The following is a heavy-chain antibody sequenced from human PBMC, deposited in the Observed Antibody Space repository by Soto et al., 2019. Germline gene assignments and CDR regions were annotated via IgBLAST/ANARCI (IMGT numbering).Heavy chain of an antibody. D-gene: IGHD6-13*01. V-gene: IGHV3-23*01. CDR2: ISGSGGST. CDR1: GFTFSSYA. Sequence: PGGSLRLSCAASGFTFSSYAMSWVRQAPGKGLEWVSAISGSGGSTYYADSVKGRFTISRDNSENTLYLQMNSLRAEDTAVYYCAREAYSSSWSYYYGMDVWSQGTTVTVSS. J-gene: IGHJ6*02. CDR3: AREAYSSSWSYYYGMDV.